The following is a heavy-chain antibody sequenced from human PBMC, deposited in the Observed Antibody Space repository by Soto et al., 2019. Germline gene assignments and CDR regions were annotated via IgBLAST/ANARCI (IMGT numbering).Heavy chain of an antibody. CDR1: GYSFTNYW. CDR2: IYPGDSDT. Sequence: GESLKISCKGSGYSFTNYWIAWVRQMPGKGLEWMGIIYPGDSDTRYSPPFQGQVTISADKSISTAYLQWSSLKASDSAMYYCARPKEIGSGNCYDYWGQGTLVTVSS. V-gene: IGHV5-51*01. D-gene: IGHD1-26*01. J-gene: IGHJ4*02. CDR3: ARPKEIGSGNCYDY.